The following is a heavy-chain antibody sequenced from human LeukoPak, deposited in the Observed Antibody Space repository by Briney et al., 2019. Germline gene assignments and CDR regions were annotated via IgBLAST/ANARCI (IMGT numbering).Heavy chain of an antibody. CDR1: GSSISSYY. D-gene: IGHD3-10*01. J-gene: IGHJ3*02. CDR3: AKLKPVRGVPLGPFDI. Sequence: SETLSLTCTVSGSSISSYYWTWIRQPPGKGLEWLGYIYSNGGTNYNPSLKSRVTISVDTPENQFSLKLSSVTAADTAVYYCAKLKPVRGVPLGPFDIWGQGTVVTVSS. CDR2: IYSNGGT. V-gene: IGHV4-59*08.